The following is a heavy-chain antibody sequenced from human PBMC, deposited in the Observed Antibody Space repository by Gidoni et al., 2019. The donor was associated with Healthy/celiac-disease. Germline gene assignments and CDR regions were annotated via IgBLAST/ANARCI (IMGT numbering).Heavy chain of an antibody. CDR2: IWYDGSNK. J-gene: IGHJ3*02. Sequence: QVQLVESGGGVVQPGRSLRLSCAASGFTFSSYGMHWVRQAPGKGLEWVAVIWYDGSNKYYADSVKCRFTISRDNSKNTLYLQMNSLRAEDTAVYYCARDIVATNAFDIWGQGTMVTVSS. D-gene: IGHD5-12*01. V-gene: IGHV3-33*01. CDR1: GFTFSSYG. CDR3: ARDIVATNAFDI.